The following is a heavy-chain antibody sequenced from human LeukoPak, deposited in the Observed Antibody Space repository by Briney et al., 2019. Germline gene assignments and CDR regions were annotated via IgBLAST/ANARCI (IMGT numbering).Heavy chain of an antibody. Sequence: SETLSPTCAVYGGSFSGFYWSWVRQFPGQGLEWVGEINHGESANYNPSLKNRITISVDTSKNKISLTLTSVTASDTAVYYCARLPDYYSRRGAPGWGQGTLVTVSS. V-gene: IGHV4-34*01. CDR3: ARLPDYYSRRGAPG. CDR1: GGSFSGFY. J-gene: IGHJ4*02. D-gene: IGHD3-10*01. CDR2: INHGESA.